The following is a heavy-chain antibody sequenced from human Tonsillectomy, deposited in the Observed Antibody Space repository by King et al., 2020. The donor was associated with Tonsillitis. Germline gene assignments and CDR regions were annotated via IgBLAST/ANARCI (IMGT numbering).Heavy chain of an antibody. V-gene: IGHV4-4*07. D-gene: IGHD3-3*01. J-gene: IGHJ3*02. CDR2: IYTSGST. CDR3: ARDTGDWLRNAFDI. Sequence: VQLQESGPGLVKPSETLSITCTVSGGSISSYYWSWIRQPAGKGLEWIGRIYTSGSTNYNPSLKSRVTMSVDTSKNQFSLKLSSVTAADTAVYYCARDTGDWLRNAFDIWGQGTMVTVSS. CDR1: GGSISSYY.